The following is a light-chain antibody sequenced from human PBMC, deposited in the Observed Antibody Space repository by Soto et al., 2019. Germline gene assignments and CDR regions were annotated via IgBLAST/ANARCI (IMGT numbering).Light chain of an antibody. V-gene: IGLV2-14*01. Sequence: QSALTQPASVSGSPGQSITTSCTGTSSDVGGYKYVSWHQLHPGKAPKLIIYEVSNRPSGVSNRFSGSKSGNTASLTISGLQAEDEADYYCSSYSRSTAYVFGTGTKLTVL. CDR1: SSDVGGYKY. J-gene: IGLJ1*01. CDR3: SSYSRSTAYV. CDR2: EVS.